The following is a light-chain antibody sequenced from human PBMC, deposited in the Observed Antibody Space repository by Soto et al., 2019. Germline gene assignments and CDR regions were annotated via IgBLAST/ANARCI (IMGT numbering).Light chain of an antibody. CDR3: QQYGHWPPYT. CDR1: QSVSRK. CDR2: GTT. V-gene: IGKV3-15*01. Sequence: EIVMTQSPATLSVSPGERVTLSCRASQSVSRKLAWYQQKPVQAPRLLIYGTTTMATGIPDRFSGSGSGTDFTLTISSLQSEDFGIYYCQQYGHWPPYTFGQGTTLETK. J-gene: IGKJ2*01.